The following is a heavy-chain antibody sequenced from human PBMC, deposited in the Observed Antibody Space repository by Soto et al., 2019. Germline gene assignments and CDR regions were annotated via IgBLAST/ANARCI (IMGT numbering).Heavy chain of an antibody. J-gene: IGHJ6*03. V-gene: IGHV3-13*01. CDR1: GFTFSSYD. CDR2: IGTAGDT. Sequence: PGGSLRLSCAASGFTFSSYDMHWVRQATGKGLEWVSAIGTAGDTYYPGSVKGRFTISRENAKNTLYLQMNSLRAEDTAVYYCVRGGRLAYYMDVWGKGATVTVSS. CDR3: VRGGRLAYYMDV. D-gene: IGHD3-3*02.